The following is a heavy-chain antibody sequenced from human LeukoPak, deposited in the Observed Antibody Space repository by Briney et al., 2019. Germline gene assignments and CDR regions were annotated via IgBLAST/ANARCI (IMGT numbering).Heavy chain of an antibody. J-gene: IGHJ4*02. CDR3: ATKQWLAPPPDS. V-gene: IGHV3-74*01. CDR2: INTDGTVT. Sequence: GGSQTLSCAASGFTFSKYWMLWVRQAPGKGLESVSRINTDGTVTTYADSVKGRFTVSRDNADNTMFLQMNSVRDEDTAVYYCATKQWLAPPPDSWGQGTLVTVSS. D-gene: IGHD6-19*01. CDR1: GFTFSKYW.